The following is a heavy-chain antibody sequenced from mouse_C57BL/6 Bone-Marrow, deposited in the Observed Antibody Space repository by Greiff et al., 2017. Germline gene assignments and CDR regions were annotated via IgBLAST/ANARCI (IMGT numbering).Heavy chain of an antibody. D-gene: IGHD1-1*01. J-gene: IGHJ2*01. CDR1: GYTFTSSG. CDR3: APLLLRSYFDY. Sequence: QVQLQQSGAELARPGASVKLSCKASGYTFTSSGISWVKQRTGQGLEWIGEIYPRSGNTYSNEKFKGKATLTADKSSRTAYMELRSLTSENSAVYFCAPLLLRSYFDYWGQGTTLTVSS. CDR2: IYPRSGNT. V-gene: IGHV1-81*01.